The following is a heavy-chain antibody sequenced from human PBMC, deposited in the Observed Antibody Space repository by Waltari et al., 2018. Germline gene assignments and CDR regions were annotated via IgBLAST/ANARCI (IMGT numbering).Heavy chain of an antibody. D-gene: IGHD3-22*01. CDR3: ARAPTYYYDSSGPNWFDP. J-gene: IGHJ5*02. Sequence: QVQLQQWGAGLLKPSETLSLTCAVYGGSFSGYYWSWIRQPPGKGLEWIGEINHSGSTNYNPSLKSRVTISVDTSKNQFSLKLSSVTAADTAVYYCARAPTYYYDSSGPNWFDPWGQGTLVTVSS. V-gene: IGHV4-34*01. CDR1: GGSFSGYY. CDR2: INHSGST.